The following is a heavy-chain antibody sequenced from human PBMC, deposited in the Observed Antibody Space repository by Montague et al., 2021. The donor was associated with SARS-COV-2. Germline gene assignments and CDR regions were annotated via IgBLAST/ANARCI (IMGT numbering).Heavy chain of an antibody. Sequence: SETLSLTCAVFAGSISSSNWWSWVRQPPGKGLEWIAEIYHSGGTNYNPSLKSRVTISVDKSKNQFSLKPSSVTAADTAVYYCARIPFGYYGMDVWGQGTTVTVSS. D-gene: IGHD3-16*01. CDR2: IYHSGGT. J-gene: IGHJ6*02. CDR1: AGSISSSNW. V-gene: IGHV4-4*02. CDR3: ARIPFGYYGMDV.